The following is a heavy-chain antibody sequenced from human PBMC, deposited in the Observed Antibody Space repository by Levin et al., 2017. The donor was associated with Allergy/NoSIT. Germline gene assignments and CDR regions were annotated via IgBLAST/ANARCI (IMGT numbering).Heavy chain of an antibody. V-gene: IGHV4-39*07. D-gene: IGHD6-6*01. CDR1: GGSISSSTHY. J-gene: IGHJ4*02. CDR2: IYYSGVT. CDR3: ARERDLIGARAPFDY. Sequence: SETLSLTCTVSGGSISSSTHYWGWVRQAPGKGLEWIGSIYYSGVTYYNPSLKSRVTISVDRSKNQFSLNLRSVTAADTAVYYCARERDLIGARAPFDYWGQGTLVTVSS.